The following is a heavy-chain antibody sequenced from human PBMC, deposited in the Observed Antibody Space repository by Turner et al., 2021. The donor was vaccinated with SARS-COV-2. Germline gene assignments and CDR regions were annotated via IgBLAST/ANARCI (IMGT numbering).Heavy chain of an antibody. Sequence: QVQLVQSGAEVETPRSWVKVSFKASGGPLSSYTISWVRQAPGQGLEWRGRIIPIPGITNDAQKVQGRVTMTAEKSTSTADMDLNSLRSEDTAVDYCASRWFGESPFDYWGQGTLVTVSS. CDR1: GGPLSSYT. J-gene: IGHJ4*02. CDR3: ASRWFGESPFDY. D-gene: IGHD3-10*01. V-gene: IGHV1-69*02. CDR2: IIPIPGIT.